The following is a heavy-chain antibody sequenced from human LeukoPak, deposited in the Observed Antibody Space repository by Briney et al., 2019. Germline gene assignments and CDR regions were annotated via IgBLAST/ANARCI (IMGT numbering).Heavy chain of an antibody. Sequence: GGSLRLSCVASGFTFSSRDWMTWVRQAPGKGLEWVGRIKSKTDGGTTDYAAPVKGRFTISRDDSKNTLYLQMNSLKTEDTAVYYCTTGHSVPPDAFDIWGQGTMVTVSS. J-gene: IGHJ3*02. D-gene: IGHD4-17*01. V-gene: IGHV3-15*01. CDR1: GFTFSSRDW. CDR2: IKSKTDGGTT. CDR3: TTGHSVPPDAFDI.